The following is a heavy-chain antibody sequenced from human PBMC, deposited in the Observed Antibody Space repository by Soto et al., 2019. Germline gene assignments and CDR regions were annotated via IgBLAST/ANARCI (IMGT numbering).Heavy chain of an antibody. CDR2: IGVGGGNT. CDR1: GFTFTSSA. CDR3: ARDFPPYGDYGRSSVDY. V-gene: IGHV1-58*02. D-gene: IGHD4-17*01. Sequence: SVKVSCKASGFTFTSSAMQWVRQARGQRLEWIGWIGVGGGNTNYAQKLQERVTMTRDTSTSTAYMELRSLRSDDTAVYYCARDFPPYGDYGRSSVDYWGQGTLVTVSS. J-gene: IGHJ4*02.